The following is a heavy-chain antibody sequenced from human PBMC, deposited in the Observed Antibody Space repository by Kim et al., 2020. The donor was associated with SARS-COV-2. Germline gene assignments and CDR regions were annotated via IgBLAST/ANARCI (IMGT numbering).Heavy chain of an antibody. V-gene: IGHV4-39*01. D-gene: IGHD6-13*01. CDR1: GGSISSSSYY. CDR2: IYYSGST. CDR3: ARDPPGIAAAGIRDY. Sequence: SETLSLTCTVSGGSISSSSYYWGWIRQPPGKGLEWIGSIYYSGSTYYNPSLKSRVTISVDTSKNQFSLKLSSVTAADTAVYYCARDPPGIAAAGIRDYWGQGTLVTVSS. J-gene: IGHJ4*02.